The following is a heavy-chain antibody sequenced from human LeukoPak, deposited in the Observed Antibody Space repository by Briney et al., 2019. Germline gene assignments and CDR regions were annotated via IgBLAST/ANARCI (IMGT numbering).Heavy chain of an antibody. CDR2: ISAYNGNT. Sequence: ASVKVSCKASGYTFTSYGISWVRQAPGQGLEWMGWISAYNGNTNYALKLQGRVTMTTDTSTSTAYMELRSLRSDDTAVYYCARNSPAGDSSGPYRFDPWGQGTLDTVSS. V-gene: IGHV1-18*01. CDR1: GYTFTSYG. CDR3: ARNSPAGDSSGPYRFDP. J-gene: IGHJ5*02. D-gene: IGHD3-22*01.